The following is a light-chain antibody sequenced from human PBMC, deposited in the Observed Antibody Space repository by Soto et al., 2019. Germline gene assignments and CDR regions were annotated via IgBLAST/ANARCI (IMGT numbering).Light chain of an antibody. CDR1: SSDVGGYKY. CDR3: SSYTSSATGV. V-gene: IGLV2-14*01. J-gene: IGLJ2*01. Sequence: QSALTQPASVSGSPGQSITISCTGTSSDVGGYKYVSWYQQHPGKTPKLLIYEVSNRPSGVSNRFSGSKSGNTASLTISGLQAEYEADYYCSSYTSSATGVFGGGTKLTVL. CDR2: EVS.